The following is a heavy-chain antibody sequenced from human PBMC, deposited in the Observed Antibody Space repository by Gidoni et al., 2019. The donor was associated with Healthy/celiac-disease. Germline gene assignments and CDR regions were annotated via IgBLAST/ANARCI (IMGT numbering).Heavy chain of an antibody. J-gene: IGHJ5*02. CDR1: GGTFSSYT. D-gene: IGHD3-10*01. CDR3: ARGGFSGSYYNNNWFDP. Sequence: QVQLVQSGAAVKKPGSSVKVSCKASGGTFSSYTISWVRQAPGQGLEWMGRIIPILGIANYAQKFQGRVTITADKSTSTAYMELSSLRSEDTDVYYCARGGFSGSYYNNNWFDPWGQGTLVTVSS. CDR2: IIPILGIA. V-gene: IGHV1-69*02.